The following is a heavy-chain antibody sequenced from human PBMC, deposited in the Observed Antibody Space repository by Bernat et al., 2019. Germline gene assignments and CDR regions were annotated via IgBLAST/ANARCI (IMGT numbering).Heavy chain of an antibody. J-gene: IGHJ4*02. CDR2: ISGSGGST. D-gene: IGHD6-19*01. Sequence: EVQLVESGGGLVQPGGSLRLSCAASGFTFSSYDMHWVRQAPGKGLEWVSAISGSGGSTYYADSVKGRFTISRDNSKNTLYLQMNSLRAEDTAVYYCAKDPNSSGWHPSYYFDYWGQGTLVTVSS. CDR1: GFTFSSYD. CDR3: AKDPNSSGWHPSYYFDY. V-gene: IGHV3-23*04.